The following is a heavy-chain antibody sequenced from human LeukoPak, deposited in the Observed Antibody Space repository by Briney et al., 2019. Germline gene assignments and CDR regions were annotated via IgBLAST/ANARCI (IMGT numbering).Heavy chain of an antibody. CDR1: GYTFSSYA. CDR3: ATNTNLDY. J-gene: IGHJ4*02. V-gene: IGHV3-64*01. CDR2: ISSNGGST. D-gene: IGHD2-8*01. Sequence: PGGPLRLSCAASGYTFSSYAMHWVRQAPGKGLEYVSAISSNGGSTYYANSVKGRFAISRDNSKNTLYLQMGSLRAEDMAVYYCATNTNLDYWGQGTLVTVSS.